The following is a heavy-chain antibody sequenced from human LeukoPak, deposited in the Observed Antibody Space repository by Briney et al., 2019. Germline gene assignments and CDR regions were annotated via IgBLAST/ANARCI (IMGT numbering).Heavy chain of an antibody. J-gene: IGHJ4*02. CDR1: GFTFSSYA. V-gene: IGHV3-23*01. CDR3: ARDLSTPGVDSSGYYYDY. D-gene: IGHD3-22*01. CDR2: ISGSGGST. Sequence: PGGSLRLSCAASGFTFSSYAMSWVRQAPRKGLEWVSAISGSGGSTYYADSVKGRFTISRDNSKNTLYLQMNSLRAEDTAVYYCARDLSTPGVDSSGYYYDYWGQGTLVTVSS.